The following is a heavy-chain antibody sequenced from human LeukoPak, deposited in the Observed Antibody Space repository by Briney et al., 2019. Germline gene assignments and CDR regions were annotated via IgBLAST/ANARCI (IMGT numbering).Heavy chain of an antibody. CDR1: GFTFSTHV. V-gene: IGHV3-23*01. Sequence: GGSLRLSCAASGFTFSTHVMSWVRQAPGKGLEWVSSLSGDGSTTYHADSVKGRFTISRDNSRSTLYLQVNSLSAEDTAVYYCARGTSLGRPGTYYFDYWGQGALVTVSS. CDR3: ARGTSLGRPGTYYFDY. CDR2: LSGDGSTT. D-gene: IGHD1/OR15-1a*01. J-gene: IGHJ4*02.